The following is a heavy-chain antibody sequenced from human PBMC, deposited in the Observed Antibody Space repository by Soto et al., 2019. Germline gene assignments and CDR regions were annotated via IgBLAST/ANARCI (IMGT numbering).Heavy chain of an antibody. D-gene: IGHD3-3*01. V-gene: IGHV1-69*13. Sequence: ASVKVSCKASGGTFSSYAISWVRQAPGQGLEWMGGIIPIFGTANYAQKFQGRVTITADESTSTAYMELSSVRSEDTAVYYCTWIGWKHWFDPWGHGTLVTDSS. J-gene: IGHJ5*02. CDR1: GGTFSSYA. CDR2: IIPIFGTA. CDR3: TWIGWKHWFDP.